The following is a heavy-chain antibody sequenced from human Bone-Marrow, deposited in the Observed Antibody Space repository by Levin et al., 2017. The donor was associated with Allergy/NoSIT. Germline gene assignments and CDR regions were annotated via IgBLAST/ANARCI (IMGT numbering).Heavy chain of an antibody. CDR1: GFTFNNAW. J-gene: IGHJ1*01. CDR2: IKSMTRGGTA. D-gene: IGHD2-15*01. V-gene: IGHV3-15*01. CDR3: TTPPPGYCDNSACDDYFQQ. Sequence: PGGSLRLSCETSGFTFNNAWMSWVRQAPGKGPEWVGRIKSMTRGGTADYAASVKGRFTISRDDSKNTLYLQMDSLKTDDTAVYYCTTPPPGYCDNSACDDYFQQWGQGTLVVVSS.